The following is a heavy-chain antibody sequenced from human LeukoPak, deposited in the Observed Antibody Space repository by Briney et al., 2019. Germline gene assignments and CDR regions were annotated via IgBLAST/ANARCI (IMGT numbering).Heavy chain of an antibody. Sequence: GGSLRLSCAASGFTFSSYWMNWVRQAPGEGLEWVANIKQDGSEKYYVDSVKGRFTISRDNAKNSLYLQMNSLRAEDTAVYYCARLPLSNPSEWGMDYWGQGTLVTVSS. J-gene: IGHJ4*02. CDR3: ARLPLSNPSEWGMDY. V-gene: IGHV3-7*01. CDR1: GFTFSSYW. D-gene: IGHD1-26*01. CDR2: IKQDGSEK.